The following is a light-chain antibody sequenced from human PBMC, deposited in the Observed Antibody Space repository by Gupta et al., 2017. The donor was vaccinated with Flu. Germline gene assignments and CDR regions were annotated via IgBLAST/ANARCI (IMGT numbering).Light chain of an antibody. J-gene: IGKJ4*01. CDR1: QSVSSY. V-gene: IGKV3-11*01. Sequence: EIVLTQSPATLSLSPGERATLSCRASQSVSSYLAWYQQKPGQAPRLLIYDASNRATGIPTRFSGSGSGTDFTLTISSREPEDFAGYYCQQRSNWPRLTFGGGTKVEIK. CDR3: QQRSNWPRLT. CDR2: DAS.